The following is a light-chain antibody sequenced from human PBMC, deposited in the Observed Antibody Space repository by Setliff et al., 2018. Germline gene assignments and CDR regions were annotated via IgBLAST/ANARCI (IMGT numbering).Light chain of an antibody. CDR3: SSYTSSSTLYV. CDR2: DVS. J-gene: IGLJ1*01. Sequence: QSALTQPASASGSPGQSITISCTGTSSDVGGYDYVSWYQQHPGKAPKFMIYDVSYRPSGVSNRFSGSKSGNTASLTISGLQAEDEADYYCSSYTSSSTLYVFGTGTKVT. V-gene: IGLV2-14*03. CDR1: SSDVGGYDY.